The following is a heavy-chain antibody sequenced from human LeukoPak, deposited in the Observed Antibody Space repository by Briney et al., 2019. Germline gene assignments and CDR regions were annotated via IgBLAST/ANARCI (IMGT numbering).Heavy chain of an antibody. D-gene: IGHD3-10*01. CDR2: ISSSGSTI. J-gene: IGHJ3*01. CDR1: GFTFSSYE. V-gene: IGHV3-48*03. Sequence: GGSLRLSCAASGFTFSSYEMNWVRQAPGKGLERISYISSSGSTIYYADSVKGRFTISRDNAKNSLYLQMNSLRAEDTAVYYCARDGWVRGVIDAFDVWGQGTLVTVSS. CDR3: ARDGWVRGVIDAFDV.